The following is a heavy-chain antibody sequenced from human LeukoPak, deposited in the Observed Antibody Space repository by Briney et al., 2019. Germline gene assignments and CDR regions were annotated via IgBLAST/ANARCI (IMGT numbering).Heavy chain of an antibody. J-gene: IGHJ4*02. V-gene: IGHV4-39*07. Sequence: PSETPSLTCTVSGGSITSGTSYWGWVHQPPGRGLEWIGTFYSTGSTHYNPSLRNRVTISVDTSKNQFSLRLSSVTAADTAIYYCAREGRDYYDRSGYSPDYWGQGTLVTVSS. D-gene: IGHD3-22*01. CDR2: FYSTGST. CDR1: GGSITSGTSY. CDR3: AREGRDYYDRSGYSPDY.